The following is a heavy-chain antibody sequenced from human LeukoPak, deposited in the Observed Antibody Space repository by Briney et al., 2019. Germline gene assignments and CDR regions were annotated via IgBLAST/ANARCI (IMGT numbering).Heavy chain of an antibody. CDR3: AREYSSIYYYYYMDV. CDR1: GGSISSSSYY. CDR2: IYYSGST. J-gene: IGHJ6*03. V-gene: IGHV4-39*07. D-gene: IGHD6-13*01. Sequence: SETLSLTCTVSGGSISSSSYYWGWLRQPPGKGLEWIGSIYYSGSTYYNPSLKSRVTISVDTSKNQFSLKLSSVTAADTAVYYCAREYSSIYYYYYMDVWGKGTTVTVSS.